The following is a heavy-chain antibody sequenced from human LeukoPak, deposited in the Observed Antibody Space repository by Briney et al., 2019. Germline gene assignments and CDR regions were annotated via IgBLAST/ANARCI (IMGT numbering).Heavy chain of an antibody. D-gene: IGHD1-26*01. V-gene: IGHV1-2*02. CDR3: ARSSGSLPRVEY. Sequence: ASVKASCKASGYTFTGYYMHWVRQAPGQGLEWMGWINPNSGDTNYAQKFQGRVTMTRDTSISTAYMELSRLRSDDTAVYYCARSSGSLPRVEYWGQGTLVTVSS. J-gene: IGHJ4*02. CDR2: INPNSGDT. CDR1: GYTFTGYY.